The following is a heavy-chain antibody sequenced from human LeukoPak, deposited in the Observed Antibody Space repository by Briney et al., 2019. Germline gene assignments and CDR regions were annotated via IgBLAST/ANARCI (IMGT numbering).Heavy chain of an antibody. CDR3: ARDEEGGSYPLDY. CDR2: INWNGGST. CDR1: GFTFSSDW. J-gene: IGHJ4*02. Sequence: PGGSLRLSCAASGFTFSSDWMSWVRQAPGKGLEWVSGINWNGGSTGYADSVKGRFTISRDNAKNSLYLQMNSLRAEDTALYYCARDEEGGSYPLDYWGQGTLVTVSS. D-gene: IGHD1-26*01. V-gene: IGHV3-20*04.